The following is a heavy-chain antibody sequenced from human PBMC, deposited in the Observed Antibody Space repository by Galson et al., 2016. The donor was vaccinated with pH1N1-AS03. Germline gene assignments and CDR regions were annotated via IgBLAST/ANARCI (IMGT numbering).Heavy chain of an antibody. CDR2: IYPGDSDT. D-gene: IGHD5-24*01. CDR3: ARQVRDGYNDYFEY. V-gene: IGHV5-51*01. Sequence: QSGAEVKKPGESLKISCKTSGYIFTSYWVAWVRHMPGKGLEWMGIIYPGDSDTRYSPSFQGQVTISADRSINTAYLQWSSLIASDTAIYYCARQVRDGYNDYFEYWGQGILVTVSS. CDR1: GYIFTSYW. J-gene: IGHJ4*02.